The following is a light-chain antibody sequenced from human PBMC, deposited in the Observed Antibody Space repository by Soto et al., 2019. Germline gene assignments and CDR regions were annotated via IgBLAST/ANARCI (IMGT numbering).Light chain of an antibody. CDR1: QSIRSW. CDR3: QQYNSYPLT. CDR2: TAS. V-gene: IGKV1-5*03. J-gene: IGKJ4*02. Sequence: DIQMTQSPSTLSASVGDRVTITCRASQSIRSWLAWYQQKPGKAPKLLIYTASSLESGVPSSFRGSGSGTEFTLTISNLQPDDFAPYYCQQYNSYPLTFGGGTKVEIK.